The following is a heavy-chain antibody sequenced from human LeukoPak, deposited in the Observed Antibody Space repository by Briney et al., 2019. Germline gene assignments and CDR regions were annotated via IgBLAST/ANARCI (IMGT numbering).Heavy chain of an antibody. CDR3: AREGGADNLDY. D-gene: IGHD1-26*01. Sequence: GGSLRVSCAASGFSFSGYHMNWVRQAPGKGLEWVSYISGGGRNIYYADSVKGRFTSSRDNAKNSLYLQMDSLRAEDTAVYYCAREGGADNLDYWGQGTLVTVSS. V-gene: IGHV3-48*03. CDR2: ISGGGRNI. CDR1: GFSFSGYH. J-gene: IGHJ4*02.